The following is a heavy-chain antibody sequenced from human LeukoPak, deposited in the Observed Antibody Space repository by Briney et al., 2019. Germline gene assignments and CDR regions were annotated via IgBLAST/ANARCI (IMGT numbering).Heavy chain of an antibody. D-gene: IGHD5-12*01. J-gene: IGHJ4*02. CDR1: GYTFTGYY. Sequence: ASVKVSCKASGYTFTGYYMHWVRQAPGQGLEWMGWINPNSGGTNYAQKFQGRVTMTRDTSISTAYMELSRLRSDDTAVHYCARDRRDGYNSNFDYWGQGTLVTVSS. V-gene: IGHV1-2*02. CDR2: INPNSGGT. CDR3: ARDRRDGYNSNFDY.